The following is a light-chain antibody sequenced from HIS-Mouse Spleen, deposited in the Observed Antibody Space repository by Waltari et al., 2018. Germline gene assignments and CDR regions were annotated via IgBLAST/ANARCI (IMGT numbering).Light chain of an antibody. V-gene: IGLV1-44*01. CDR3: AAWDDSLNGNYV. J-gene: IGLJ1*01. CDR1: SSNIGSNT. CDR2: SIN. Sequence: QSVLTQPPSASGTPGQRVTISCSGSSSNIGSNTVNWYQQLPGTAPKLHIYSINQRPSGVPDRFSGSKSGTSASLAISGLQSEDEADYYCAAWDDSLNGNYVFGTGTKVTVL.